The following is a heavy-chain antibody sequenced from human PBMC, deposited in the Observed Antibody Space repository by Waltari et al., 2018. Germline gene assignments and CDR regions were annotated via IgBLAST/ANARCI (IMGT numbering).Heavy chain of an antibody. V-gene: IGHV3-30*01. CDR1: GFTFSSSA. J-gene: IGHJ4*02. CDR3: ASAVDTAMAMGLDY. CDR2: ISYDGSNK. Sequence: QVQLVESGGGVVQPGRSLRLSCAASGFTFSSSAMHWVRQAPGKGLEWVAGISYDGSNKYYADSVKGRFTISRDNSKNTLYLQMNSLRAEDTAVYYCASAVDTAMAMGLDYWGQGTLVTVSS. D-gene: IGHD5-18*01.